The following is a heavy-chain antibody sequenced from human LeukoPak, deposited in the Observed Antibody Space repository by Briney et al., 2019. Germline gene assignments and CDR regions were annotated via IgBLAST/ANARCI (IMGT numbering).Heavy chain of an antibody. V-gene: IGHV1-18*01. CDR1: GYTFTSYG. J-gene: IGHJ6*03. CDR3: ARDRRIMITFGGVIAPWVDYYYYMDV. D-gene: IGHD3-16*02. Sequence: ASVTVSCKASGYTFTSYGISWVRQAPGQGLEWMGWISAYNGNTNYAQKLQGRVTMTTDTSTSTAYMELRSLRSDDTAVYYCARDRRIMITFGGVIAPWVDYYYYMDVWGKGTTVTVSS. CDR2: ISAYNGNT.